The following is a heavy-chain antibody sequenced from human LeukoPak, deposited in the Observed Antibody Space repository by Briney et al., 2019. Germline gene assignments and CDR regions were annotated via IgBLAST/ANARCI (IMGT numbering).Heavy chain of an antibody. J-gene: IGHJ3*02. CDR1: GGSISTYF. CDR2: IHESGST. D-gene: IGHD1-1*01. V-gene: IGHV4-59*01. CDR3: ARFQYKAAFDI. Sequence: SETLSLTCSVSGGSISTYFWSWIRQPPGKGLEGIGYIHESGSTNYNPSLKSRVTISVDTSKNQFSLKLSSVTAADTAVYYCARFQYKAAFDIWGQGTMVTVSS.